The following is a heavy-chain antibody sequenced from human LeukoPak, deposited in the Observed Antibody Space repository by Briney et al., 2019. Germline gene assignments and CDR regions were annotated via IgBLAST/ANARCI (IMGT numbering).Heavy chain of an antibody. V-gene: IGHV4-59*01. CDR1: GGSIRSYF. Sequence: SETLSLTCTVSGGSIRSYFWSWIRQPPGKGLQWIGYIYYTGSTSYDPSLKSRVTISLDTSKNQFSLKLSSVTAADTAVYYCARSPYYYGSWSYFDYWGQGTLVTVSS. D-gene: IGHD3-10*01. CDR3: ARSPYYYGSWSYFDY. J-gene: IGHJ4*02. CDR2: IYYTGST.